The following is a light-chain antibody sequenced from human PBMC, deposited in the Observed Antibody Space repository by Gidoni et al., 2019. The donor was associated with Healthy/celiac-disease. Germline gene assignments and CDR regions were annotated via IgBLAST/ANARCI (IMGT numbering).Light chain of an antibody. CDR3: LQHNSYLT. Sequence: DIQMTQSPSSLSASVGDRVTITCRASQRFRNDLGWYQQKPEKAPKRPIYAASSLQSGVPSRFSGSVSGTEFTLTFGSLQPEDFATYYGLQHNSYLTFGGGTKVEIK. CDR2: AAS. V-gene: IGKV1-17*01. J-gene: IGKJ4*01. CDR1: QRFRND.